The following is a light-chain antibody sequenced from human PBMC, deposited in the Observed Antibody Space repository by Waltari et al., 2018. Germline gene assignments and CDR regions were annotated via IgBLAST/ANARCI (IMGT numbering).Light chain of an antibody. CDR1: SSNIGSNY. Sequence: PGQRVSISCSGGSSNIGSNYVYWYQQFPGTAPRLLIYRNDQRPSGVPDRFSASKSGTSASLAISGLRSEDEADYYCASADDRPNGWIFGGGTQVTVL. V-gene: IGLV1-47*01. CDR3: ASADDRPNGWI. CDR2: RND. J-gene: IGLJ2*01.